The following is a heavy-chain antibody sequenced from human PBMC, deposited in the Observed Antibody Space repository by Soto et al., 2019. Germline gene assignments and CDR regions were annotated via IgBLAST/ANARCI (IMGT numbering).Heavy chain of an antibody. D-gene: IGHD6-19*01. CDR1: GFTFRSYA. J-gene: IGHJ3*02. Sequence: GGSLRLSCAASGFTFRSYAMSGVRQAPGRGLEWVSTISGSDGNTYYADSMKGRFTISRDNSKNTLYLQMNSLRAEDTAVYYCAKVLFLAVAGNNPCAIDIWGQGTMVTVSS. CDR3: AKVLFLAVAGNNPCAIDI. CDR2: ISGSDGNT. V-gene: IGHV3-23*01.